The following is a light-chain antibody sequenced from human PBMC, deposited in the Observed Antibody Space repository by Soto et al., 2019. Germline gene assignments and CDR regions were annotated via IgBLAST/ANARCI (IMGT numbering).Light chain of an antibody. J-gene: IGKJ2*01. V-gene: IGKV3-20*01. CDR2: GAS. CDR1: GSVNSNY. CDR3: HQCGLLPRHP. Sequence: EIVLTQSPVTLSLSPGESATLSCRASGSVNSNYLAWYQQKPGQAPRLLIFGASSRATGIPNRFSGSGSGTDFTLTISGLEPEDFAVYYCHQCGLLPRHPFGQGTKLEIK.